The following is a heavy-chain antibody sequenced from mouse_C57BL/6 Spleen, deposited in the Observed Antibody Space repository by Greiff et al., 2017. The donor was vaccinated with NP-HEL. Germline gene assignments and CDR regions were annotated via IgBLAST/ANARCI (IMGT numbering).Heavy chain of an antibody. D-gene: IGHD1-1*01. CDR1: GYTFTDYA. CDR2: ISTYYGDA. V-gene: IGHV1-67*01. Sequence: VQLQESGPELVRPGVSVKISCKGSGYTFTDYAMHWVKQSHAKSLEWIGVISTYYGDASYNQKFKDEATMTVDKSSSTAYMELARLTSEDSAVYYCASPIYYGSSLDYWGQGTTLTVSS. CDR3: ASPIYYGSSLDY. J-gene: IGHJ2*01.